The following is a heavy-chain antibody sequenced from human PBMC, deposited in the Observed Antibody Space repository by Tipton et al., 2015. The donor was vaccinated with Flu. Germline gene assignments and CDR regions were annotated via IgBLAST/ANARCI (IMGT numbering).Heavy chain of an antibody. J-gene: IGHJ4*02. CDR2: IYTTGST. D-gene: IGHD6-13*01. V-gene: IGHV4-61*02. CDR3: ARADSSSSKHFDY. CDR1: GGSISGGNYY. Sequence: TLSLTCTVSGGSISGGNYYWSWIRQPAGEGLELIGRIYTTGSTEYSPSLKRRATISIDTSNNQFSLKLSSVTAADTAVYYCARADSSSSKHFDYWGQGTLVTVSS.